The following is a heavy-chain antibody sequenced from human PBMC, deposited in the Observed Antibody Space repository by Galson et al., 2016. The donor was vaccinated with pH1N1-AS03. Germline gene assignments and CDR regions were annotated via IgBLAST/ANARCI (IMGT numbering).Heavy chain of an antibody. Sequence: WMNPDSGNTGYAPSFQGRVTIPRDTSISTAYMELSSLRSEDTAVYYCARGVVDCSGPACSGTLRFDPWGQGTLVTVSS. V-gene: IGHV1-8*03. CDR2: MNPDSGNT. D-gene: IGHD2-15*01. CDR3: ARGVVDCSGPACSGTLRFDP. J-gene: IGHJ5*02.